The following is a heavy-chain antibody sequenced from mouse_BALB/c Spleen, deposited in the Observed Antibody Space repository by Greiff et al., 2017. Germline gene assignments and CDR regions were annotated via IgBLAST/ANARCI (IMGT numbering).Heavy chain of an antibody. V-gene: IGHV2-4-1*01. J-gene: IGHJ4*01. CDR3: ARSRGSYDAMDY. CDR2: IWGGGST. Sequence: QVQLQQSGPGLVQPSQSLTITCTVSGFSLTSYGVHWVRQSPGKGLEWLGVIWGGGSTDYNAAFISRLSISTDNSKSHVFFKMNSLQADDTARYCCARSRGSYDAMDYWGQGTSVTVSS. CDR1: GFSLTSYG. D-gene: IGHD1-1*02.